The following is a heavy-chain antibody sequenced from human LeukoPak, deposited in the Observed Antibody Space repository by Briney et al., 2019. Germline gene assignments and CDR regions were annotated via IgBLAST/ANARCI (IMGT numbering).Heavy chain of an antibody. CDR2: INHSGST. V-gene: IGHV4-34*01. J-gene: IGHJ6*04. Sequence: PSETLPLTCAVYGGSFSGYYWSWIRQPPGKGLEWIVEINHSGSTNYNPSLKSRVTISVDTSKNQFSLKLSSVTAADTAVYYCARGGSPNSGYYYGMDVWGKGTTVTVSS. CDR3: ARGGSPNSGYYYGMDV. CDR1: GGSFSGYY.